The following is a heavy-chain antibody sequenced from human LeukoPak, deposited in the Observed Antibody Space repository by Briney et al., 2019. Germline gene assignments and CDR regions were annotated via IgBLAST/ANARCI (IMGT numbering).Heavy chain of an antibody. CDR2: IYYSGGT. V-gene: IGHV4-39*01. Sequence: SETLSLTCTVSGGSVSSSTYYWGWIRQPPGKAREWIGSIYYSGGTYYNPSLKSRVTISEDTSKDQFSLKLSSVTAADTAVYHCARRRSGSYYEYSDWGQGTLVTVSS. D-gene: IGHD1-26*01. CDR3: ARRRSGSYYEYSD. J-gene: IGHJ4*02. CDR1: GGSVSSSTYY.